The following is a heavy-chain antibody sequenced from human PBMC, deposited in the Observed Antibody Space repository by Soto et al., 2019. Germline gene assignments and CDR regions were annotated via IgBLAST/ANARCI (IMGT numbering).Heavy chain of an antibody. Sequence: SETLSLTCAVYGGSFSGYYWSWIRQPPGKGLEWIGEINHSGSTNYNPSLKSRVTISVDTSKNQFSLKLSSVTAADTAVYYCARGLVGATTYFDYWGQGTLVTVSS. D-gene: IGHD1-26*01. CDR2: INHSGST. CDR1: GGSFSGYY. J-gene: IGHJ4*02. CDR3: ARGLVGATTYFDY. V-gene: IGHV4-34*01.